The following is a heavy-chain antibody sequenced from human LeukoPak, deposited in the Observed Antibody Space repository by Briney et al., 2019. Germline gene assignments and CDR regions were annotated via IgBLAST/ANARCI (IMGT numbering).Heavy chain of an antibody. CDR3: ATNKDWAEAD. V-gene: IGHV4-59*03. CDR1: DGSIGTYY. J-gene: IGHJ4*02. CDR2: IYYRGDI. D-gene: IGHD3/OR15-3a*01. Sequence: SETLSLTCSVSDGSIGTYYWSWIRQSPGQGLEWIGNIYYRGDINYNPSLKSRVIISIDTSKNQFSLKVTPLTAADTAVYYCATNKDWAEADWGQGTLVIVSS.